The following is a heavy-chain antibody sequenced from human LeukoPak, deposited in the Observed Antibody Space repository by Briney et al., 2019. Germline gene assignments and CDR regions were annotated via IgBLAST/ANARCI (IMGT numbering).Heavy chain of an antibody. Sequence: GGSLGLSCVASGFSFNNYAMNWVRQAPGKGLEWVSLIIGSSGSTFYADSVKGRFTISRDKSKNTLYLQMNSLRAEDTAVYYCAKGAYDYIEIAYFDYWGQGSLVTVSS. V-gene: IGHV3-23*01. CDR1: GFSFNNYA. CDR2: IIGSSGST. D-gene: IGHD5-12*01. CDR3: AKGAYDYIEIAYFDY. J-gene: IGHJ4*02.